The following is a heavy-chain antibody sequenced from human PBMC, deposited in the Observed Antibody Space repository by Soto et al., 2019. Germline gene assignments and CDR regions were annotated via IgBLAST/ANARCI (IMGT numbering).Heavy chain of an antibody. CDR3: ARASYYDSSGYFFDY. V-gene: IGHV3-33*01. CDR2: IWYDGSNK. D-gene: IGHD3-22*01. CDR1: GFTFSSYG. Sequence: GVSLRLSCAASGFTFSSYGMHWVRQAPGKGLEWVAVIWYDGSNKYYADSVKGRFTISRDNSKNTLYLQMNSLRAEDTAVYYCARASYYDSSGYFFDYWGQGTLVTVSS. J-gene: IGHJ4*02.